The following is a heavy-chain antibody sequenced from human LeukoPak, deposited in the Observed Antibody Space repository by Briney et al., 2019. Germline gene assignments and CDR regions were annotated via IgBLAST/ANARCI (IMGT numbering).Heavy chain of an antibody. V-gene: IGHV3-74*01. D-gene: IGHD3-22*01. CDR2: INTDGSST. CDR3: ARGEVVVPSGY. Sequence: QPGGSLRLSCAASGFTFRSYWMHWVRQAPGKGLVWVSQINTDGSSTNYADSVKGRFTISRDNAKNTLYLQMNSLRAEDTAVYYCARGEVVVPSGYWDQGTLATVPS. CDR1: GFTFRSYW. J-gene: IGHJ4*02.